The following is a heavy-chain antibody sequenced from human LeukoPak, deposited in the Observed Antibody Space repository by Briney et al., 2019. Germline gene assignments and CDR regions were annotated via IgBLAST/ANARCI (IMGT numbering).Heavy chain of an antibody. CDR2: ISRSGDIT. Sequence: GGSLRLSCAASGAAFSKYGMKWVRQAAGAGLEYISGISRSGDITHYADSVKGRFTISRDNVKNTLYLQVNSLRAEDTALYYCATEGFYFWGPGTQVTVSS. J-gene: IGHJ4*02. CDR3: ATEGFYF. V-gene: IGHV3-23*01. CDR1: GAAFSKYG.